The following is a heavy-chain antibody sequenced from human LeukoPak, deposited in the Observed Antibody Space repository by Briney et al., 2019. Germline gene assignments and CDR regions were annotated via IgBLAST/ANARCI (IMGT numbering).Heavy chain of an antibody. J-gene: IGHJ4*02. D-gene: IGHD2/OR15-2a*01. CDR3: TTFYHEYSPY. V-gene: IGHV3-15*01. CDR2: IKSNADGGTP. Sequence: GGSLRLSCAASGFSFMNAWMIWVRQAPGKGLEWVGRIKSNADGGTPDYAAPARGRFTISRDDSKNTLYLQMNSLKTEDTTVYYCTTFYHEYSPYWGRGTLVTVSS. CDR1: GFSFMNAW.